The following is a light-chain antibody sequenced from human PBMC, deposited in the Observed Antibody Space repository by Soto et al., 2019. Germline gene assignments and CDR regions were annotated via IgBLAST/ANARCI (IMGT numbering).Light chain of an antibody. J-gene: IGLJ1*01. CDR2: EVS. Sequence: QSVLTQPPSASGSPGRSVTISCTGTSSDVGGYDYVSWFQQHPGKAPKLIIHEVSYRPSGVSNRVSGSKSGNTASLTISGLQAEDEADYYCDSYTSSRAYVFGIGTKLTV. V-gene: IGLV2-14*01. CDR1: SSDVGGYDY. CDR3: DSYTSSRAYV.